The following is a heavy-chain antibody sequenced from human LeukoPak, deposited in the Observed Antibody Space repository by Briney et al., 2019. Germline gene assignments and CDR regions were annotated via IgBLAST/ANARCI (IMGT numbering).Heavy chain of an antibody. CDR3: ARVASPTSSGWYHP. CDR1: GYTFTSYG. D-gene: IGHD3-22*01. CDR2: ISAYNGNT. J-gene: IGHJ5*02. Sequence: ASVKVSCKASGYTFTSYGISWVRQAPGQGLEWMGWISAYNGNTNYAQKLQGRVTMTTDTSTSTAYMELGSLRSDDTAVYYCARVASPTSSGWYHPWGQGTLVTVSS. V-gene: IGHV1-18*01.